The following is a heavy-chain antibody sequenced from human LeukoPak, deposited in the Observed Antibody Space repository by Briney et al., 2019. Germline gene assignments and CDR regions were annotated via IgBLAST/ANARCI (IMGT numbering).Heavy chain of an antibody. V-gene: IGHV7-4-1*02. J-gene: IGHJ4*02. CDR2: INTNTGNP. D-gene: IGHD4-17*01. CDR3: ARSKNDGDYLGVGFDY. Sequence: GASVKVSCKASGYTFSGYAMNWVRQAPGQGLEWMGWINTNTGNPTYAQGFTGRFVFSLDTSVSTAYLQISSLQADDTVVYYCARSKNDGDYLGVGFDYWGQGTLVTVSS. CDR1: GYTFSGYA.